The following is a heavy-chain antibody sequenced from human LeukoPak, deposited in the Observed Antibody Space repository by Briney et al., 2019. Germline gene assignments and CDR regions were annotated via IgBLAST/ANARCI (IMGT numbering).Heavy chain of an antibody. CDR1: GGSFSGYY. CDR3: ARRRGYRFDY. V-gene: IGHV4-34*01. Sequence: SETLSLTCAVYGGSFSGYYWSWIRQPPGKGLEWIGEINHSGSTNYNPSLKSRVTISVDTSKNQFSLKLSSVTAADTAVYYCARRRGYRFDYWGQGTLVTVSS. D-gene: IGHD5-18*01. J-gene: IGHJ4*02. CDR2: INHSGST.